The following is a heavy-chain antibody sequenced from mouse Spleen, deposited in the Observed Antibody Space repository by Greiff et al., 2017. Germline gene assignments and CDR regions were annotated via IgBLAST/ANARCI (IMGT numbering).Heavy chain of an antibody. V-gene: IGHV1-15*01. Sequence: VQLKQSGAELVRPGASVTLSCKASGYTFTDYEMHWVKQTPVHGLEWIGAIDPETGGTAYNQKFKGKAILTADKSSSTAYMELRSLTSEDSAVYYCTSGDWFAYWGQGTLVTVSA. CDR1: GYTFTDYE. CDR3: TSGDWFAY. CDR2: IDPETGGT. J-gene: IGHJ3*01.